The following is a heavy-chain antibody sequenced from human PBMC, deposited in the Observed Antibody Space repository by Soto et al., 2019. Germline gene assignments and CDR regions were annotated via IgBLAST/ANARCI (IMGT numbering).Heavy chain of an antibody. CDR1: GGSISSYY. CDR2: IYYSGST. V-gene: IGHV4-59*01. CDR3: ARTYSSGWYGY. Sequence: SETLSLTCTVSGGSISSYYWSWIRQPPGKGLEWIGYIYYSGSTNYNPSLKSRVTISVDTSKNQFSLKLSSVTAADTAVYYCARTYSSGWYGYWGQGTLVTVSS. J-gene: IGHJ4*02. D-gene: IGHD6-19*01.